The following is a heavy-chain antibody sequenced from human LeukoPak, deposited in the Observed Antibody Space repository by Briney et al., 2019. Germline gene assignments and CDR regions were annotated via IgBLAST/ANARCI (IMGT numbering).Heavy chain of an antibody. V-gene: IGHV3-23*01. CDR2: ISGSGGRT. D-gene: IGHD3-22*01. J-gene: IGHJ3*01. CDR3: AKGGRWDYYDSSH. CDR1: GFTFSNFA. Sequence: PGGSLRLSCAASGFTFSNFAMTWVRQAPGKGLEWVSGISGSGGRTYYADSVKGRFSISRDNSKNTLYLQMNSLRAEDTAVYYCAKGGRWDYYDSSHWGQGTMVTVSS.